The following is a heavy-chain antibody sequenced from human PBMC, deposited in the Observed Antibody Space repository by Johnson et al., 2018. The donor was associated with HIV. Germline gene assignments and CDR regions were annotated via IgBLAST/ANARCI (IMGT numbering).Heavy chain of an antibody. Sequence: VQLVESGGGLIQPGGSLRLSCAASGFTVSSNYMSWVRQAPGKGLEWVSVIYSGGSTYYADSVKGRFTISRDNSKNTLYLQMNSLRTEDTALYYCAKDIGDGGNSEGVAFDIWGQGTMVTVSS. CDR2: IYSGGST. D-gene: IGHD4-23*01. CDR1: GFTVSSNY. CDR3: AKDIGDGGNSEGVAFDI. V-gene: IGHV3-53*01. J-gene: IGHJ3*02.